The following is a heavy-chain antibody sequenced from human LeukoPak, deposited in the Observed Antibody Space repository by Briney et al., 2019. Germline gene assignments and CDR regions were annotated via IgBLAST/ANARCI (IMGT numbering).Heavy chain of an antibody. CDR2: IIPIFGTA. Sequence: ASVKVSCKASGGTFSSYAISWVRQAPGQGLEWMGGIIPIFGTANYAQKFQGRVTITADESTSTAYMELSSPRSEDTAVYYCARVHSSSWYGRGYFDYWGQGTLVTVSS. J-gene: IGHJ4*02. CDR3: ARVHSSSWYGRGYFDY. D-gene: IGHD6-13*01. V-gene: IGHV1-69*13. CDR1: GGTFSSYA.